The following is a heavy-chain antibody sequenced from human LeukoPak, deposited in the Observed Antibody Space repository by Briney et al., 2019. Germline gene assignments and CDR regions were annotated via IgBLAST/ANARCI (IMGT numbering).Heavy chain of an antibody. J-gene: IGHJ4*02. D-gene: IGHD5-12*01. CDR1: GYTFTSYG. CDR3: ARGRVATTSSDY. V-gene: IGHV1-18*01. Sequence: GASVKVSCKASGYTFTSYGISWVRQAPGQGLEWMGWISAYNGNTNYAQKLQGRVTMTRDMSTSTVYMELSSLRSEDTAVYYCARGRVATTSSDYWGQGTLVTVSS. CDR2: ISAYNGNT.